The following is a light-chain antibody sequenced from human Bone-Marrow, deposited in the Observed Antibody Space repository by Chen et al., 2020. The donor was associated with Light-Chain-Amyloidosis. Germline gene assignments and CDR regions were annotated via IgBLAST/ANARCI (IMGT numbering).Light chain of an antibody. Sequence: SYVLTQPSSVSVAPGQTATIACGGNNIGSTSVHWYQQTPGQAPLLVVYDDSDRPSGIPERLSGSNAGNTATLTSSRVEAGDEADYYCQVWDRSSDRPVFGGGTKLTFL. J-gene: IGLJ3*02. CDR2: DDS. CDR3: QVWDRSSDRPV. CDR1: NIGSTS. V-gene: IGLV3-21*02.